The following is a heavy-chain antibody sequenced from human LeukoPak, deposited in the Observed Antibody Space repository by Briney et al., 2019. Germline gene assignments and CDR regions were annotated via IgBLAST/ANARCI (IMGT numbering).Heavy chain of an antibody. CDR2: ISAYNGNT. D-gene: IGHD3-10*01. CDR1: GYTFTSYG. CDR3: ARVGLPSYYGSGSLYYFDY. Sequence: GASVKVSCKASGYTFTSYGISWVRQAPGKGLEWMGWISAYNGNTNYAQKLQGRVTMTTDTSTSTAYMELRSLRSDDTAVYYCARVGLPSYYGSGSLYYFDYWGQGTLVTVSS. J-gene: IGHJ4*02. V-gene: IGHV1-18*01.